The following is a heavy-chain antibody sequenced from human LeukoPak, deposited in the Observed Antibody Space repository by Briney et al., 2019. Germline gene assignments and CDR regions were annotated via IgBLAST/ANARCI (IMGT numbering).Heavy chain of an antibody. CDR1: GGSFSGYY. CDR2: INHSGST. D-gene: IGHD3-3*01. Sequence: SETLSLTCAVYGGSFSGYYWSWIRQPPGKGLEWIGEINHSGSTNYNPSLKSRVTISVDTSKNQFSLKLSSVTAADTAVYYCARDSRNKGEWLRFDYWGQGTLVTVSS. CDR3: ARDSRNKGEWLRFDY. J-gene: IGHJ4*02. V-gene: IGHV4-34*01.